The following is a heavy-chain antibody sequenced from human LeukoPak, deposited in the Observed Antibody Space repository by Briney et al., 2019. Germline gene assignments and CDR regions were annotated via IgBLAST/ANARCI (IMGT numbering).Heavy chain of an antibody. CDR2: ISGYNGNT. V-gene: IGHV1-18*04. J-gene: IGHJ4*02. CDR1: GYTFTSHG. CDR3: ARAPRGYSYGYLDF. D-gene: IGHD5-18*01. Sequence: GASVKVSCKASGYTFTSHGISWVRQAPGQGLEWMGWISGYNGNTNYAQKVQGRVNMTTDISTSTAYMELRSLRSDDTAVYYCARAPRGYSYGYLDFWGQGSLVTVSS.